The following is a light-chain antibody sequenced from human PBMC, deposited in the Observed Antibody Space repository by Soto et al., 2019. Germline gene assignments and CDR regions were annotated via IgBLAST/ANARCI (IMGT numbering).Light chain of an antibody. Sequence: QSALTQPASVSGSPGQSITISCTGTGSDIGAYNYVSWYQQHPGKAPKLLIFDVRNRPSGVSSRFSGSKSRNTASLTISGLKAEDEADYYCSSYGGSNTLVFGGGTKVTVL. V-gene: IGLV2-14*03. CDR1: GSDIGAYNY. J-gene: IGLJ3*02. CDR2: DVR. CDR3: SSYGGSNTLV.